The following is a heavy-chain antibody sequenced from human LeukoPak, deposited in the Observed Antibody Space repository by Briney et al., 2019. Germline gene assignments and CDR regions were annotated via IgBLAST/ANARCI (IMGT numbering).Heavy chain of an antibody. CDR1: GYTFTSYD. J-gene: IGHJ5*02. CDR2: KNPNSGNT. V-gene: IGHV1-8*01. CDR3: ARGRGMYYDFWSGYYHWFDP. D-gene: IGHD3-3*01. Sequence: ASVKVSCRASGYTFTSYDINWVRQATGQGLEWMGWKNPNSGNTGYAQKFQGRVTMTRNTSISTAYMELSSLRSEDTAVYYCARGRGMYYDFWSGYYHWFDPWGQGTLVTVSS.